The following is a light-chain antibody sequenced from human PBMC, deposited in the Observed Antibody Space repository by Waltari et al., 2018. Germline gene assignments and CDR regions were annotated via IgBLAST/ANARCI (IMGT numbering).Light chain of an antibody. CDR3: QQYDNLHLT. J-gene: IGKJ5*01. CDR1: QDISNY. Sequence: DIQMTQSPSSLSASVGDRVIITCQASQDISNYLNWYQQKPGKAPKLLIYDASNLETGVPSRFSGSGSGTDFTFTISSLQPEDIATYYCQQYDNLHLTFGQGTRLEIK. CDR2: DAS. V-gene: IGKV1-33*01.